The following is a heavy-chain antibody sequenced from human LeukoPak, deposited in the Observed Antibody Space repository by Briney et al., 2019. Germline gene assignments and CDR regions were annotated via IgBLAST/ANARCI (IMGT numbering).Heavy chain of an antibody. CDR1: GFTFSSYG. V-gene: IGHV3-30*02. CDR2: IRYDGSNK. Sequence: GGSLRLSCAASGFTFSSYGMHWVRQAPGKGLEWVAFIRYDGSNKYYADSVKGRFTISRDNSKNTLYLQMNSLRAEDTAVYYCAKLDCSSTSCPHDAFDIWGQGTMVTVSS. J-gene: IGHJ3*02. CDR3: AKLDCSSTSCPHDAFDI. D-gene: IGHD2-2*01.